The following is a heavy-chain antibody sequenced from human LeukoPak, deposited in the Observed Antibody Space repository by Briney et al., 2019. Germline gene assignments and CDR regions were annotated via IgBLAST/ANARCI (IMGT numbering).Heavy chain of an antibody. CDR2: IYPGDSDT. V-gene: IGHV5-51*01. CDR1: GYSFTSYW. J-gene: IGHJ4*02. D-gene: IGHD5-18*01. CDR3: ARQGGDTAIVSKFDY. Sequence: VESLKISCKGSGYSFTSYWIGWVRQMPGKGLEWMGIIYPGDSDTRYSPSFQGQVTISADKSISTAYLQWSSLKASDTAMYYCARQGGDTAIVSKFDYWGQGTLVTVSS.